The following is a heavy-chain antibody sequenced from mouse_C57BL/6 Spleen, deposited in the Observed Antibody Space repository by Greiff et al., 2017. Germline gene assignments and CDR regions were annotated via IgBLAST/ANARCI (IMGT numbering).Heavy chain of an antibody. Sequence: QVQLQQPGTELVKPGASVKLSCKASGYTFTSYWMHWVKQRPGQGLEWIGNLNPSNGGSNSNEKFKSKATLTVDKSSSTAYMQLSSLTSEDSAVYYCARVSGGYFDYWGQGTTLTVSS. CDR1: GYTFTSYW. D-gene: IGHD6-2*01. CDR2: LNPSNGGS. CDR3: ARVSGGYFDY. V-gene: IGHV1-53*01. J-gene: IGHJ2*01.